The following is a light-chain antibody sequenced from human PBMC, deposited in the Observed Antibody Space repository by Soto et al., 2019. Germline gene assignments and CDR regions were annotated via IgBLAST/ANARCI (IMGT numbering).Light chain of an antibody. CDR1: QSVLYSPNNKYY. V-gene: IGKV4-1*01. Sequence: DIVMTQSPDSLAVSLGERATINCKSSQSVLYSPNNKYYLAWYQQKPGQPPKLLIYWASTRESGVPDRFSGGGSGTDFTLTISSLQAEDVAVYYCQQYYSTPPYTFGQGTKLEIK. CDR2: WAS. CDR3: QQYYSTPPYT. J-gene: IGKJ2*01.